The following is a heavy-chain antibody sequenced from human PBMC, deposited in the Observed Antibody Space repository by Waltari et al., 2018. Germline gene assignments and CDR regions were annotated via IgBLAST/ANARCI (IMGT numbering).Heavy chain of an antibody. CDR3: AAGQLAAAGIFDY. J-gene: IGHJ4*02. CDR1: GDPPPEVT. CDR2: FDPEEGET. V-gene: IGHV1-24*01. Sequence: QVQLVQSGAEVKKPGAPVTVSRKASGDPPPEVTRHWVGQAPGKGLGWTGGFDPEEGETVYAQNFQGRVNMTEDTSTDTAYMELNSLGFEDTAVYYCAAGQLAAAGIFDYWGQGTLVSVSS. D-gene: IGHD6-13*01.